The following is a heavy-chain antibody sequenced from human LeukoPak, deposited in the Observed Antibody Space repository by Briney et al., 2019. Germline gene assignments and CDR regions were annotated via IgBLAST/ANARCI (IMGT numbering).Heavy chain of an antibody. D-gene: IGHD3-10*01. J-gene: IGHJ3*02. CDR1: GGSISSYY. Sequence: PSETLSLTCTVSGGSISSYYWSWIRQPPGKGLEWIGYIYYSGSTNYNPSLKSRVTISVDTSKNQFSLKLSSVTAADTAVYYCARGRHYYGSVNRGAFDIWGQGTMVTVSS. V-gene: IGHV4-59*01. CDR3: ARGRHYYGSVNRGAFDI. CDR2: IYYSGST.